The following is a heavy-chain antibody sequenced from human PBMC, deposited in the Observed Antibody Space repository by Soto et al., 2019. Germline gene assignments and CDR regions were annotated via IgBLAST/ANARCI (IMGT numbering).Heavy chain of an antibody. CDR2: INAGNGNT. V-gene: IGHV1-3*01. CDR3: ARAYCSGGSCYSIALDY. Sequence: ASVKVSCKASGYTFTSYAMHWVRQAPGQRLEWMGWINAGNGNTKYSQKFQGRVTITRGTSASTAYMELSSLRSEDTAVYYCARAYCSGGSCYSIALDYWGQGTLVTVSS. CDR1: GYTFTSYA. D-gene: IGHD2-15*01. J-gene: IGHJ4*02.